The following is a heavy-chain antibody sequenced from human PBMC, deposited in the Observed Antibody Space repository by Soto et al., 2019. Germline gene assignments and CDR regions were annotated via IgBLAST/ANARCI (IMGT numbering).Heavy chain of an antibody. V-gene: IGHV4-30-4*01. Sequence: TLSLTCTVSGGSISSGDYYWSWIRQPPGKGLEWIGYIYYSGSTYYNPSLKSRVTISVDTSKNQFSPKLSSVTAADTAVYYCARDSMYYYDSSGSLDYWGQGTLVTVSS. CDR3: ARDSMYYYDSSGSLDY. D-gene: IGHD3-22*01. CDR2: IYYSGST. J-gene: IGHJ4*02. CDR1: GGSISSGDYY.